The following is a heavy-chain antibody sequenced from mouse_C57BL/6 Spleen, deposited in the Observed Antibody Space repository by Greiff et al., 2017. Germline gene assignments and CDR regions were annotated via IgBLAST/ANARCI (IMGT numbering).Heavy chain of an antibody. CDR3: ARGRLDWAYAMDY. V-gene: IGHV5-17*01. J-gene: IGHJ4*01. D-gene: IGHD4-1*01. Sequence: EVKLVESGGGLVKPGGSLKLSCAASGFTFSDYGMHWVRQAPEKGLEWVAYISSGSSTIYYADTVKGRFTISRDNAKNTLFLQMTSLRSEDTAMYYCARGRLDWAYAMDYWGQGTSVTVSS. CDR2: ISSGSSTI. CDR1: GFTFSDYG.